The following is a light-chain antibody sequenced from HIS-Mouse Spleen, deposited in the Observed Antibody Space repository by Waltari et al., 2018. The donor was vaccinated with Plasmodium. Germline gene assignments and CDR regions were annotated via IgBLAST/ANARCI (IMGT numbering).Light chain of an antibody. J-gene: IGLJ2*01. Sequence: SSELTQPPSVSVSPGQTASIPCPGAKLGDQYACWYQQKPGQSPVLVIYQDSKRPSGIPERFSGSNSGNTATLTISGTQAMDEADYYCQAWDSSTVVFGGGTKLTVL. CDR1: KLGDQY. CDR3: QAWDSSTVV. CDR2: QDS. V-gene: IGLV3-1*01.